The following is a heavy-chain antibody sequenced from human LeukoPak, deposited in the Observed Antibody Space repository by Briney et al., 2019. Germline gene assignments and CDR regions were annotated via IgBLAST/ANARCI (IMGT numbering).Heavy chain of an antibody. J-gene: IGHJ4*02. CDR3: ARVPTYYYGSGSPSGN. V-gene: IGHV3-74*01. CDR2: INSDGSST. D-gene: IGHD3-10*01. CDR1: GFTFSSYW. Sequence: PGGSLRLSCAASGFTFSSYWMHWVRQAPGKGLVWVSRINSDGSSTSYADSVKGRFTISRDNAKNTLYLQMNSLRAEDTAVYYCARVPTYYYGSGSPSGNWGQGTLVTVSS.